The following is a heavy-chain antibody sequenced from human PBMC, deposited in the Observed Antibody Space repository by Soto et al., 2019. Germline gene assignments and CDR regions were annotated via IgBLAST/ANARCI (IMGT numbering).Heavy chain of an antibody. D-gene: IGHD3-22*01. CDR2: ISYDGSNK. Sequence: GETLRLSCAASGGTFSSDDLHWGRQAPAKGLEWVAVISYDGSNKYYSVSVKCRFTISRDKSKNKLYLKMNSLRAEDTAVYYCARVSEPPYYYDSRGAAFDIWGQGTMVTVSS. V-gene: IGHV3-30-3*01. CDR1: GGTFSSDD. CDR3: ARVSEPPYYYDSRGAAFDI. J-gene: IGHJ3*02.